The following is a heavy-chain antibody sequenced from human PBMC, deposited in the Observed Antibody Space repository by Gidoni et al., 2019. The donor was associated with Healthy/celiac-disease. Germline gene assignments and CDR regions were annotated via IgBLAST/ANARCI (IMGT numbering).Heavy chain of an antibody. J-gene: IGHJ6*02. V-gene: IGHV3-30-3*01. CDR1: GFTFSRYA. CDR2: ISYDGSNK. Sequence: QVQLVESGGGVVQPGRSLRLSCAASGFTFSRYAMHWVRQAPGKGLEWVAVISYDGSNKYYADSVKGRFTISRDNSKNTLYLQMNSLRAEDTAVYYCARDLHYGSGSYIYGMDVWGQGTTVTVSS. CDR3: ARDLHYGSGSYIYGMDV. D-gene: IGHD3-10*01.